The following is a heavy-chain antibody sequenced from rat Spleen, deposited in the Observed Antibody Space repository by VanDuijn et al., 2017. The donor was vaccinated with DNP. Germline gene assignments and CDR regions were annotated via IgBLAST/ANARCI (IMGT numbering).Heavy chain of an antibody. CDR1: GFTFTDYY. CDR2: ISPDGGHT. Sequence: EVQLVESGGGLVQPGRSLKLSCAGSGFTFTDYYMAWVRQAPTKGLDWVASISPDGGHTYYRDSVTGRFTISRDHATNTLYLRLNSLRSEDTAIYYCASGFGWFAYWGQGTLVTVSS. CDR3: ASGFGWFAY. J-gene: IGHJ3*01. V-gene: IGHV5-25*01. D-gene: IGHD4-1*01.